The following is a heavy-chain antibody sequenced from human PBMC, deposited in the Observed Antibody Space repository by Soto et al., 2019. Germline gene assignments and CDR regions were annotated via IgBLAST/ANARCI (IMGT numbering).Heavy chain of an antibody. D-gene: IGHD5-18*01. V-gene: IGHV3-30*18. J-gene: IGHJ6*02. CDR1: GFTFSSYG. CDR2: ISYDGSNK. Sequence: PGGSLRLSCAASGFTFSSYGMHWVRQAPGKGLEWVAVISYDGSNKYYADSVKGRFTISRDNSKNTLYLQMNSLRAEDTAVYYCAKDLGDVDTAMVTPQPDYYGMDVWGQGTTVTVSS. CDR3: AKDLGDVDTAMVTPQPDYYGMDV.